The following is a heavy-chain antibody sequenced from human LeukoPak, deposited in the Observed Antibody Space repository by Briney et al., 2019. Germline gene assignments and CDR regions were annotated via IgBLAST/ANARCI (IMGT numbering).Heavy chain of an antibody. CDR3: ARFYGSGRGFDDSSRIDAFDI. CDR2: ISSSGSTI. J-gene: IGHJ3*02. D-gene: IGHD3-10*01. Sequence: GGSLRLSCAASGFTFSSYEMNWVRQAPGKGLEWVSYISSSGSTIYYADPVKGRFTISRDNAKNSLYLQMNSLRAEDTAVYYCARFYGSGRGFDDSSRIDAFDIWGQGTMVTVSS. V-gene: IGHV3-48*03. CDR1: GFTFSSYE.